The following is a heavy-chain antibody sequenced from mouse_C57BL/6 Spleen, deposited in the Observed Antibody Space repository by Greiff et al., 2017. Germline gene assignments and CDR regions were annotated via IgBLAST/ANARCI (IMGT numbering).Heavy chain of an antibody. V-gene: IGHV5-4*01. Sequence: EVQVVESGGGLVKPGGSLKLSCAASGFTFSSYAMSWVRQTPEKRLEWVATISDGGSYTYYPDNVKGRFTISRDNAKNNLYLQMSHLKSEDTAMYYCARDPSTMVKRAWFAYWGQGTLVTVSA. CDR1: GFTFSSYA. J-gene: IGHJ3*01. CDR3: ARDPSTMVKRAWFAY. CDR2: ISDGGSYT. D-gene: IGHD2-1*01.